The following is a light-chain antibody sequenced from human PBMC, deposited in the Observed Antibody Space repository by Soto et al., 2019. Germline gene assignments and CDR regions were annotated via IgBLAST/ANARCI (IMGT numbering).Light chain of an antibody. V-gene: IGLV1-47*01. J-gene: IGLJ2*01. CDR2: RSD. CDR1: SSTFANNY. CDR3: AAYTGNWNGPV. Sequence: QSALTQPPSVSGTPGQRVSISWSGDSSTFANNYVHWYQQVPGAAPKLLIYRSDQRPSGVPERFSGSKSGTSASLTISGLRPEDEAQCYCAAYTGNWNGPVFGGGTKLTVL.